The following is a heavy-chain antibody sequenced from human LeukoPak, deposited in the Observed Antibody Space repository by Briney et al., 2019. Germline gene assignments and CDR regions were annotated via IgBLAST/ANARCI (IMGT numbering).Heavy chain of an antibody. D-gene: IGHD1-14*01. V-gene: IGHV3-30*02. CDR1: GFTFSDYY. Sequence: SGGSLRLSCAASGFTFSDYYMSWIRQAPGKGLEWVAFIRSDGYNKYYADSVKGRFTISRDNSKNTLYLQMNSLRAEDTAVYYCAKDSRNLPFDYWGQGTLVTVSS. CDR2: IRSDGYNK. J-gene: IGHJ4*02. CDR3: AKDSRNLPFDY.